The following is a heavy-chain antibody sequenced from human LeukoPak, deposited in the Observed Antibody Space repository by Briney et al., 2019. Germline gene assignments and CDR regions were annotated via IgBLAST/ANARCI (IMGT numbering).Heavy chain of an antibody. V-gene: IGHV4-39*02. CDR2: IYYSGST. Sequence: SETLSLTCTVSGGSISGSSYYWGWIRQPPGKGLEWIGSIYYSGSTYYNPSLKSRVTISVDTSKNQFSLKLSSVTATDTAVYYCARDCSGGSCYGAFDIWGQGTMVTVSS. D-gene: IGHD2-15*01. CDR3: ARDCSGGSCYGAFDI. J-gene: IGHJ3*02. CDR1: GGSISGSSYY.